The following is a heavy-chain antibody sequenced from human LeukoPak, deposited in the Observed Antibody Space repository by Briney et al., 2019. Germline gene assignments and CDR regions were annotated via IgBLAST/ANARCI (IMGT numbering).Heavy chain of an antibody. J-gene: IGHJ4*02. CDR1: GGSISSYY. CDR3: AKGLTWDSTSCSD. V-gene: IGHV4-59*01. Sequence: SETLSLTCTVSGGSISSYYWSWIRQPPGKGLEWIGYICYSGSTNYNPSLKSRVTISVDTSKNQFSLKLSSVTAADTAVYYCAKGLTWDSTSCSDWGQGTLVTVSS. CDR2: ICYSGST. D-gene: IGHD2-2*01.